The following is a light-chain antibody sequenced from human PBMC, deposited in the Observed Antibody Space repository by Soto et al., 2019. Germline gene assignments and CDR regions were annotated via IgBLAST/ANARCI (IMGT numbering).Light chain of an antibody. V-gene: IGKV3-11*01. CDR2: DAS. CDR1: QNVDIY. CDR3: QQRRNWPPLT. J-gene: IGKJ5*01. Sequence: ETVLTQSPATLSLSPGERATLSCRASQNVDIYLAWYQQKPGQAPRLLIYDASNRATGVPHRFSGSGSGTDFTLTISSLEPEDFALYYCQQRRNWPPLTFGQGTRLEIK.